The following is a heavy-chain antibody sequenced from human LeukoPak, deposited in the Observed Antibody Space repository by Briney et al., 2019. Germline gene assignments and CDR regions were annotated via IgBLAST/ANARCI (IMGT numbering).Heavy chain of an antibody. V-gene: IGHV3-74*01. Sequence: GGSLRLSCAASGFTFSSYWMHWVRQAPGEGLVWVSRINSDGSSTSYADSVKGRFTISRDNAKNTLYLQMSSLRAEDTAVYYCARDYSPSIAADYWGQGTLVTVSS. CDR1: GFTFSSYW. CDR3: ARDYSPSIAADY. J-gene: IGHJ4*02. CDR2: INSDGSST. D-gene: IGHD6-13*01.